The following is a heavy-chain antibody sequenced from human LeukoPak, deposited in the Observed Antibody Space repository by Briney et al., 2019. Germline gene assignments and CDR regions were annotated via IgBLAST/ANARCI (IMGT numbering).Heavy chain of an antibody. D-gene: IGHD1-26*01. V-gene: IGHV3-23*01. CDR2: ISGSGGST. CDR3: AKRLYSGSYPNDAFDI. J-gene: IGHJ3*02. CDR1: GFTFSSYA. Sequence: GGSLRLSCAASGFTFSSYAMSWVRQAPGKGLEWVSAISGSGGSTYYADSVKGRFTISRDNSKNTLYLQMNSLRAEDTAVYYCAKRLYSGSYPNDAFDIWGQGTMVTVSS.